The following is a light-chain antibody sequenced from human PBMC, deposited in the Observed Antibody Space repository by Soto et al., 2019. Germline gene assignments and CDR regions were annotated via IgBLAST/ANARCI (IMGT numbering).Light chain of an antibody. CDR1: HGLLYSDGNTY. CDR2: KVY. V-gene: IGKV2-30*01. Sequence: DVVMTRSPLSLPVTLGQPASISCRSSHGLLYSDGNTYLNWFHQRPGQSPRRLIYKVYNRDSGVQDRFSGSGSGTDFALKISRVEAEDVGVYYCMQGSHWPTTFGQGTRLEIK. J-gene: IGKJ5*01. CDR3: MQGSHWPTT.